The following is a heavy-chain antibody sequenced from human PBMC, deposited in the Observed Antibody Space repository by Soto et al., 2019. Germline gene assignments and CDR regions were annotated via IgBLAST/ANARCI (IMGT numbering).Heavy chain of an antibody. Sequence: QVQLVQSGAEVKEPGASVRVSCKASGYTFINFDISWVRQAAGQGLECLGWMNPGSGKTGYASKFQGRVAMPRDASTGTSHLELSSLTSDDTAVYYCARMASAGTLNWFDPWGQGTLVTVSS. V-gene: IGHV1-8*02. CDR3: ARMASAGTLNWFDP. CDR1: GYTFINFD. J-gene: IGHJ5*02. CDR2: MNPGSGKT. D-gene: IGHD6-13*01.